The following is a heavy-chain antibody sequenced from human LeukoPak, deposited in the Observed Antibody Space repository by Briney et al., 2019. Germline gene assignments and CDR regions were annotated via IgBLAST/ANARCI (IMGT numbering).Heavy chain of an antibody. Sequence: QPGGSLTLSCAASGFTFNNYAMSWFRQVPGKGLEWVSAISGRGGGTYHAESVMGRFTISRDNSNNTLFLQMSSLRAEDTALYYCANRGYDSSGYYYWYFDYWGQGTLVTVSS. V-gene: IGHV3-23*01. CDR2: ISGRGGGT. CDR1: GFTFNNYA. D-gene: IGHD3-22*01. CDR3: ANRGYDSSGYYYWYFDY. J-gene: IGHJ4*02.